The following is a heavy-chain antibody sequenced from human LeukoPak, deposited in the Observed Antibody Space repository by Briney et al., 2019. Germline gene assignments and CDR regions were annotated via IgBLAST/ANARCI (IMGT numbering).Heavy chain of an antibody. D-gene: IGHD2-2*01. CDR3: AEGVVPAAMSDYGDYVLDY. CDR1: ALSPSRYG. V-gene: IGHV3-30*02. J-gene: IGHJ4*02. Sequence: AGRSLTLSWAPSALSPSRYGVHWDRPAASKGMGWEAFIRYNGTNTYNANSMKGRFTNYRDNSKTTLYLQMNSMRAEDTAVYYCAEGVVPAAMSDYGDYVLDYWGQGTLVTVSS. CDR2: IRYNGTNT.